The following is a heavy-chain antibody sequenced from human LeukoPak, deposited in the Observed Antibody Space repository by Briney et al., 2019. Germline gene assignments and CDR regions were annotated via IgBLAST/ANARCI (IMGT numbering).Heavy chain of an antibody. CDR2: ISNDERNK. CDR1: GFIFTNFA. V-gene: IGHV3-30*04. D-gene: IGHD5-18*01. J-gene: IGHJ4*02. CDR3: ARGGYHAYYLDY. Sequence: GRSLRLSCAASGFIFTNFAMHWVRQAPGKGLEWVAVISNDERNKYYAESVKGRLTISRDNAKNTLYLQMNSLRAEDTAVYYCARGGYHAYYLDYWGQGSLVTVSS.